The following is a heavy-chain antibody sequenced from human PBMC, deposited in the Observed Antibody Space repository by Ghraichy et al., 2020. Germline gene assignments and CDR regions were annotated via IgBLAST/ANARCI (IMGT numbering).Heavy chain of an antibody. CDR1: GFIFRNTY. Sequence: LSLTCATSGFIFRNTYMNWVRQAPGKGLEWVGRSKSPADGGATDYAAPVEGRFSISRDESTGTLYLQMNSLKTEDTAVYYCITDRDSAFDFWGQGTLVTVSS. J-gene: IGHJ4*02. CDR2: SKSPADGGAT. D-gene: IGHD3-10*01. V-gene: IGHV3-15*07. CDR3: ITDRDSAFDF.